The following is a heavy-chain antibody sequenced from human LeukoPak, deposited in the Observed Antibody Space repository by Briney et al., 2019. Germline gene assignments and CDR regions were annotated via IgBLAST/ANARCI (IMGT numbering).Heavy chain of an antibody. CDR3: AKDRRLAAFDY. J-gene: IGHJ4*02. CDR1: GFTFSNYW. V-gene: IGHV3-23*01. Sequence: GGSLRLSCAASGFTFSNYWMSWVRQAPGKGLEWVSGITGRGEHIFYAGSVKGRFTISRDNSKNTLYLQMNSLRAEDTAVYYCAKDRRLAAFDYGGQGTLVTVSS. CDR2: ITGRGEHI. D-gene: IGHD6-25*01.